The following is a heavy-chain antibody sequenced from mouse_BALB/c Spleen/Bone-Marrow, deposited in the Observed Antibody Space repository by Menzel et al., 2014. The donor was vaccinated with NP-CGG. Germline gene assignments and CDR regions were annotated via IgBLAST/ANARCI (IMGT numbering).Heavy chain of an antibody. V-gene: IGHV5-17*02. CDR3: AREGDYGNYWYFDV. CDR1: GFTFSSFG. CDR2: ISSGSSTI. J-gene: IGHJ1*01. Sequence: EVMLVESGGGLVQLGGSRKLPCAASGFTFSSFGMHWVRQAPERGLEWVAYISSGSSTIYYADTVKGRFTISRDNPKNTLFLQMTSLRSEDTAMYYCAREGDYGNYWYFDVWGAGTTVTVSS. D-gene: IGHD2-1*01.